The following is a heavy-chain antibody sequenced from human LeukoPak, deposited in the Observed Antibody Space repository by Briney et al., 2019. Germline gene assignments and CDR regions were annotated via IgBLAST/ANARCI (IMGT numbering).Heavy chain of an antibody. CDR2: INHSGST. CDR1: GGSISSYY. J-gene: IGHJ4*02. D-gene: IGHD2-15*01. Sequence: SETLSLTCTVSGGSISSYYWSWIRQPPGKGLEWIGEINHSGSTNYNPSLKSRVTISVDTSKNQFSLKLSSVTAADTAVYYCARGNCSGGSCYSNYFDYWGQGTLVTVSS. V-gene: IGHV4-34*01. CDR3: ARGNCSGGSCYSNYFDY.